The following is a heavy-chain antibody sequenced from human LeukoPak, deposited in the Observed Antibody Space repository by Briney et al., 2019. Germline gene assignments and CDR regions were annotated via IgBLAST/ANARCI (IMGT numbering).Heavy chain of an antibody. V-gene: IGHV3-21*01. CDR2: ISSTSSYI. CDR1: GFTFSTYN. CDR3: ARDGGAD. J-gene: IGHJ4*02. Sequence: SGGSLRLSCAASGFTFSTYNMNWVRQAPGKGLEWVSSISSTSSYIDYADSVKGRFTISRDNSKNTLYLQMNNLRVEDTGVYYCARDGGADWGQGTLVTVSS. D-gene: IGHD1-26*01.